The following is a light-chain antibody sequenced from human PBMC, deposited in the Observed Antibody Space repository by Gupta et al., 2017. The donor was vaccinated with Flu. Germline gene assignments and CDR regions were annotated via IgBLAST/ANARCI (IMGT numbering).Light chain of an antibody. CDR1: QGINNC. V-gene: IGKV1-16*02. J-gene: IGKJ4*01. Sequence: DIQMTQSPSSLSASVGDRVTITCRASQGINNCLAWFQQKPGKAPKPLIYATSSLQSGVPSKFSGSGSGTDFTLTISSLQSEDFATYHCQQSNSYLFGGGTTVEIK. CDR3: QQSNSYL. CDR2: ATS.